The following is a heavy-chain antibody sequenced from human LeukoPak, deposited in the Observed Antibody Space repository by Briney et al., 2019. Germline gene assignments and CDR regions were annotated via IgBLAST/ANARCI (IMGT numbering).Heavy chain of an antibody. CDR2: ISYSSGSI. Sequence: GGSLRLSCAASGFTLSNYAMSCVRQGPGKGPEWVAGISYSSGSIYYLDSVKGRFTISRDNSRNTLYLQMNSLRAEDTAVYYCAKDVLRLNYGYFDLWGRGTLVSVSS. CDR3: AKDVLRLNYGYFDL. CDR1: GFTLSNYA. D-gene: IGHD3-16*01. J-gene: IGHJ2*01. V-gene: IGHV3-23*01.